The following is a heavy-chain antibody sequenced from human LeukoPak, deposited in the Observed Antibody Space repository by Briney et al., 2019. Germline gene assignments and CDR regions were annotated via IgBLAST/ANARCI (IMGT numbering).Heavy chain of an antibody. CDR1: GFSLTPSGVT. D-gene: IGHD2-2*01. CDR2: IYWDDDK. J-gene: IGHJ6*02. V-gene: IGHV2-5*02. Sequence: SGPTLVNPTQTLTLTCTFSGFSLTPSGVTVGWIRQPPRKALEWHALIYWDDDKLYSPSLKSRLTITKDTSKNQVVLTMTNMDPVDTATYYCAHSTDIVVVPAAMMVNYYYYYGMDVWGQGTTVTVSS. CDR3: AHSTDIVVVPAAMMVNYYYYYGMDV.